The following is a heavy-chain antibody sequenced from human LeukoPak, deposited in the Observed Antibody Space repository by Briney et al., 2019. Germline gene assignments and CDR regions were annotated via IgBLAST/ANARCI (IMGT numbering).Heavy chain of an antibody. D-gene: IGHD6-19*01. Sequence: GESLRISCKGSGYIFTSYWISWVRQLPGKGLEWRGRINPSDAYTNYNPSFQGHVTISADKSISTAYLQWSSLKASDTAMYYCARLNSSGWYDYWGQGTLVTVSS. J-gene: IGHJ4*02. CDR3: ARLNSSGWYDY. V-gene: IGHV5-10-1*01. CDR2: INPSDAYT. CDR1: GYIFTSYW.